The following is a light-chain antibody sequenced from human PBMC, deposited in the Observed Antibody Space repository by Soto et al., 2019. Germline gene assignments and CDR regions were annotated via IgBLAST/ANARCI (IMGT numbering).Light chain of an antibody. CDR2: AAS. J-gene: IGKJ1*01. Sequence: DIKMTQSPSSLSASVGDRVTITCRASQGISNYLAWYQQKPGKVPKLLIYAASTLHSGVPSRFSGSGSGTDFTLTISTLQPEDVATYYCQKYNSGPWTFGQGTKVEIK. CDR3: QKYNSGPWT. V-gene: IGKV1-27*01. CDR1: QGISNY.